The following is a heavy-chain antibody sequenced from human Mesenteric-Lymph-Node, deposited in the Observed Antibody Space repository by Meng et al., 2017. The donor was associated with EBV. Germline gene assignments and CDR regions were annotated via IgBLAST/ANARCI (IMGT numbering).Heavy chain of an antibody. CDR2: IHDSGST. CDR1: GGSSSSCGYY. D-gene: IGHD3-10*01. CDR3: ARASYGSGSPLGESWFDP. Sequence: VQLPEAGPGLVNPSQTLALICTVSGGSSSSCGYYWSWIRQHPGKGLEWIGYIHDSGSTYYNPSLKSRVTISADTSKNQFSLKLSSVTAADTAVYYCARASYGSGSPLGESWFDPWGQGTLVTGSS. V-gene: IGHV4-31*03. J-gene: IGHJ5*02.